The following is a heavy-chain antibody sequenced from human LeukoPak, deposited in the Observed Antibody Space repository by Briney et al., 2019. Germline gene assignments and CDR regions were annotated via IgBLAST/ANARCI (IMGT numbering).Heavy chain of an antibody. CDR3: ARDGGGPLD. J-gene: IGHJ4*02. CDR1: GFTFSSSW. V-gene: IGHV3-7*01. Sequence: GESLRLSCAASGFTFSSSWMSWVRQAPGKGLEWVANIKQDGSDKYYVDSVKGRFTISRDNAKKSLYLQMNSLRVEDTAVYYCARDGGGPLDWGQGTLVRVSS. CDR2: IKQDGSDK. D-gene: IGHD3-10*01.